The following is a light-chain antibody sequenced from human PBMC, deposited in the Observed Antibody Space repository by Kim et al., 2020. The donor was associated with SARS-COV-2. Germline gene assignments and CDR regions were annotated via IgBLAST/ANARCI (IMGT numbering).Light chain of an antibody. CDR1: SSDVGAYTY. CDR2: DVT. J-gene: IGLJ3*02. V-gene: IGLV2-14*03. Sequence: GQSITFSCTGTSSDVGAYTYVSWYQQHPNKAPKLMIYDVTKRPSVVSHRFSGSKSGNTASLTISGLQAEDEADYYCASYTTRSTWVFGGGTQLTVL. CDR3: ASYTTRSTWV.